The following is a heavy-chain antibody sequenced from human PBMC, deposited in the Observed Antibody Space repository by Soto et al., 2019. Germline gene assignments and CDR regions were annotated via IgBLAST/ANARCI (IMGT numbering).Heavy chain of an antibody. CDR2: ISGSGGST. J-gene: IGHJ4*02. Sequence: GGSLRLSCAASGFTFSSYSMNWVRQAPGKGLEWVSAISGSGGSTYYADSVKGRFTISRDNSKNTLYLQMNSLRAEDTAVYYCAKAVDSPRYTIPTLDYFDYWGQGTLVTVSS. CDR3: AKAVDSPRYTIPTLDYFDY. D-gene: IGHD3-16*02. CDR1: GFTFSSYS. V-gene: IGHV3-23*01.